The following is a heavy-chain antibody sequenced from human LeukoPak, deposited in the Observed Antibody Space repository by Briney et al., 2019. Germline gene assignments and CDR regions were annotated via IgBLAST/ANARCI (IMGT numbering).Heavy chain of an antibody. D-gene: IGHD2-21*02. CDR1: GFTFSSYW. J-gene: IGHJ4*02. CDR3: ARGQRGDYHY. V-gene: IGHV3-7*01. Sequence: GGSLRLSCAVSGFTFSSYWMSWVRQAPGEGLEWVAKINQDGTEKAYVDSVKGRFTISRDNAKNSLYLQMNSLRAEDTAVYYCARGQRGDYHYWGQGTLVTVSS. CDR2: INQDGTEK.